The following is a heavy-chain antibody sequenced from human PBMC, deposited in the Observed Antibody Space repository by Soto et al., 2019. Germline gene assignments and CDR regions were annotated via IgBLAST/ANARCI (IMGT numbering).Heavy chain of an antibody. CDR3: ALRSMAVVPEY. J-gene: IGHJ4*02. CDR1: GDSISSYY. CDR2: LYYGRSA. D-gene: IGHD3-22*01. Sequence: QVQLQESGPGLVKPSETLSLTCAVSGDSISSYYCMWIRQPPGKGLESIGYLYYGRSANYNPSLMGRVTLSGDTSTNQCSLTLSSMTAADTAVYYCALRSMAVVPEYWGQGALVTVSS. V-gene: IGHV4-59*01.